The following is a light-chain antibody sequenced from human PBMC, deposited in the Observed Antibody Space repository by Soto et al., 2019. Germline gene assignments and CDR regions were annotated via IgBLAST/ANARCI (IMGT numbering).Light chain of an antibody. V-gene: IGKV3-20*01. CDR3: QQYGSSPTWT. CDR1: RSVSSSS. CDR2: GTS. J-gene: IGKJ1*01. Sequence: ETVLTQSPGTLSLSPGERATLSCRASRSVSSSSLAWYQQRPCQAPRLLIYGTSSRATGIPDRFSGSESGTDFTLTISRLEPEDFAVYYCQQYGSSPTWTFGQGTKVDIK.